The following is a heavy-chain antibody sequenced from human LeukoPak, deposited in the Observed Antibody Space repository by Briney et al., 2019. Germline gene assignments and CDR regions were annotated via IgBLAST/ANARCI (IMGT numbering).Heavy chain of an antibody. V-gene: IGHV3-30*03. D-gene: IGHD3-10*01. CDR2: ISHDGGEI. J-gene: IGHJ6*02. Sequence: GGSLRLSCAFSGVTFSSYGMQWVRQAPGKGLEWMASISHDGGEIHYADSVKGRFTISRDNAKNSLYLQMNSLRAEDTAVYYCARVYGSGKDPKDYYYYGMDVWGQGTTVTVSS. CDR3: ARVYGSGKDPKDYYYYGMDV. CDR1: GVTFSSYG.